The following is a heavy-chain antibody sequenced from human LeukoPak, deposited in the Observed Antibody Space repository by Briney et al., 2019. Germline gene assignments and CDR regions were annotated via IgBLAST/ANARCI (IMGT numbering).Heavy chain of an antibody. V-gene: IGHV1-18*01. CDR2: ISAYNGNT. D-gene: IGHD2-2*01. Sequence: GASVKVSCKASGYTFTSYGISWVRQAPGQGLEWMGWISAYNGNTNYAQKLQGRVTMTTDTSTSTAYMELRSLRSDDTAVYYCARGRDPKIYCSSTSCETPFDYWGQGTLVTVSS. J-gene: IGHJ4*02. CDR3: ARGRDPKIYCSSTSCETPFDY. CDR1: GYTFTSYG.